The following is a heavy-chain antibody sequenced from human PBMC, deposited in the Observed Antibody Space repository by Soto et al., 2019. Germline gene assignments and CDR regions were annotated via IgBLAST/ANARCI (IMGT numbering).Heavy chain of an antibody. J-gene: IGHJ3*02. CDR1: GGSISSSSYY. V-gene: IGHV4-39*01. D-gene: IGHD2-21*02. Sequence: PSETLSLTCTVSGGSISSSSYYWGWIRQPPGKGLEWIGSIYYSGSTYYNPSLKSRVTISVDTSKNQFSLKLSSVTAADTAVYYCAREYVVTGAFDIWGQGTMVTVSS. CDR3: AREYVVTGAFDI. CDR2: IYYSGST.